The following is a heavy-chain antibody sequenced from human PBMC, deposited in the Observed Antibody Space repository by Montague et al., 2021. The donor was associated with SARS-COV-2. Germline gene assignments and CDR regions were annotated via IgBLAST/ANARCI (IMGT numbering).Heavy chain of an antibody. CDR1: GGSVSSRSYY. CDR2: IFYTGNT. Sequence: SETLSLTCTVSGGSVSSRSYYWGWIRQPPGKGLEWIGTIFYTGNTYYNPSLKSRITISIDRSKNPFSLKLTSVTAADTSLYYCARHPGSPKDAFDIWGQGTMVTVSS. J-gene: IGHJ3*02. CDR3: ARHPGSPKDAFDI. V-gene: IGHV4-39*01.